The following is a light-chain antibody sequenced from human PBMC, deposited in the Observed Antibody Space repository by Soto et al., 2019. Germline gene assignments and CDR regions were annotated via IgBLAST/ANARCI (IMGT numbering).Light chain of an antibody. CDR1: RTINTY. CDR3: QHTYSDLS. CDR2: GAS. V-gene: IGKV1-39*01. Sequence: DVRMTQSPSSLSASVGDTITITCRASRTINTYLNWFQQKPGEPPRLLIYGASTLHDGVPSRFSGSGSGADFTLTISGLQPEGFASYHCQHTYSDLSFGGGTKVDIK. J-gene: IGKJ4*01.